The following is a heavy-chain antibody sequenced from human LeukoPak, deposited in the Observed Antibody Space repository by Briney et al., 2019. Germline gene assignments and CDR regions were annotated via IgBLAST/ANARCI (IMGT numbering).Heavy chain of an antibody. J-gene: IGHJ5*02. CDR3: ARDPGPGSSGHTTFDP. D-gene: IGHD6-19*01. V-gene: IGHV4-59*01. CDR2: IYYSGST. Sequence: SETLSLTCTVSGGSISSYYWSWIRQPPGKGLEWIGYIYYSGSTNYNPSLKSRVTISVDTSKNQFSLKLSSVTAADTAVYYCARDPGPGSSGHTTFDPWGQGTLVTVSS. CDR1: GGSISSYY.